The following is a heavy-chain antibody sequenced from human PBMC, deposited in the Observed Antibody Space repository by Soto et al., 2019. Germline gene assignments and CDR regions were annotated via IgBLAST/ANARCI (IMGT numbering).Heavy chain of an antibody. D-gene: IGHD6-13*01. CDR1: GFTFSSYA. CDR3: ARESNSSSWYHYYYGMDV. CDR2: ISYDGSNK. J-gene: IGHJ6*02. Sequence: VGSLRLSCAASGFTFSSYAMHWVRQAPGKGLEWVAVISYDGSNKYYADSVKGRFTISRDNSKNTLYLQMNSLRAEDTAVYYCARESNSSSWYHYYYGMDVWGQGTTVTVSS. V-gene: IGHV3-30-3*01.